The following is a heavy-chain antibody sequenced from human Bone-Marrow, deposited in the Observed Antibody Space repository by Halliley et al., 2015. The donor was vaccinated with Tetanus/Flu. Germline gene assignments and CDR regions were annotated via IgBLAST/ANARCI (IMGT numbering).Heavy chain of an antibody. CDR2: IWYDGSNK. Sequence: SGFTFSSYGMHWVRQVPGKGLEWVAVIWYDGSNKYYADSVKDRFTISRANSKNTLYLQMNSLRAEDTAVYYSARAINPSGGCPAGFCYYSGMDVWGQGTTVPVTS. V-gene: IGHV3-33*01. J-gene: IGHJ6*02. D-gene: IGHD1-26*01. CDR3: ARAINPSGGCPAGFCYYSGMDV. CDR1: GFTFSSYG.